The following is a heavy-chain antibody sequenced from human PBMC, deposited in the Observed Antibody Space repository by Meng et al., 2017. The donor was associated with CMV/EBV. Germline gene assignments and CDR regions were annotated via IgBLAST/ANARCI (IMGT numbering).Heavy chain of an antibody. V-gene: IGHV3-23*01. CDR3: AKDRAGTPSWFDP. CDR2: ISGSGGST. Sequence: ASGFTFSSYALGWVRQAPGKGLEWVSAISGSGGSTYYADSVKGRFTISRDNSKNTLYLQMNSLRAEDTAVYYCAKDRAGTPSWFDPWGQGTLVTVSS. CDR1: GFTFSSYA. D-gene: IGHD1-1*01. J-gene: IGHJ5*02.